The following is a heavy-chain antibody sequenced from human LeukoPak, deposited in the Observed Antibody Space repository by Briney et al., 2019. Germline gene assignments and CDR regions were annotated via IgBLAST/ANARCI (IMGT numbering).Heavy chain of an antibody. J-gene: IGHJ3*02. CDR3: AHNYYDSSGLI. CDR1: GFSLSTSGMR. Sequence: SGPALVKPTQTLTLTCTFSGFSLSTSGMRVSWIRQPPGKALEWLARIDCDDDKFYSTSLKTRLTISKDTSKNQVVLTMTNMDPVDTATYYCAHNYYDSSGLIWGQGTMVTVSS. CDR2: IDCDDDK. V-gene: IGHV2-70*04. D-gene: IGHD3-22*01.